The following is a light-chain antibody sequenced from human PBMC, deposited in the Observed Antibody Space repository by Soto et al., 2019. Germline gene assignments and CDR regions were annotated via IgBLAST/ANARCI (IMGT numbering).Light chain of an antibody. J-gene: IGLJ2*01. CDR2: DVS. CDR1: SSDVGCYNY. V-gene: IGLV2-14*01. CDR3: SSYTSSSTRV. Sequence: QSVLTQPASVSGSPGQSITISCTGTSSDVGCYNYVSWYQQHPGKAPKLMIYDVSNRPSGVSNRCSGSKSGNTASLTISGLQAEDEDDYYCSSYTSSSTRVFGGGTKLTVL.